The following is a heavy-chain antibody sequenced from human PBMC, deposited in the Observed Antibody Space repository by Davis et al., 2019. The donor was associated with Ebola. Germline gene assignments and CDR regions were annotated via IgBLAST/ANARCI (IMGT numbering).Heavy chain of an antibody. CDR1: GYTFTGYY. CDR2: INPNSGGT. CDR3: ARVRATIPWDAFDI. V-gene: IGHV1-2*02. Sequence: ASVKVSCKASGYTFTGYYMHWVRQAPGQGLEWMGWINPNSGGTNYAQKFQGRVTMTRDTSISTAYMELSRLRSDDTAVYYCARVRATIPWDAFDIWGQGTMVTVSS. D-gene: IGHD5-24*01. J-gene: IGHJ3*02.